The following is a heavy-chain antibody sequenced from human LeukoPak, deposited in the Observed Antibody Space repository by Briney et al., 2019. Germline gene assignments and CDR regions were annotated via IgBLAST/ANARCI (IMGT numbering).Heavy chain of an antibody. CDR1: GFTFSSYV. CDR3: AKRGVVIRVILVGFHKEAYYFDS. D-gene: IGHD3-22*01. Sequence: GGSLRLSCAASGFTFSSYVMSWFRQAPGKGLEWVSGISESGDRTIYAGSAKGRFTISRDNSKNTLYLQMNSLRAEDTAVYFCAKRGVVIRVILVGFHKEAYYFDSWGQGALVTVSS. CDR2: ISESGDRT. J-gene: IGHJ4*02. V-gene: IGHV3-23*01.